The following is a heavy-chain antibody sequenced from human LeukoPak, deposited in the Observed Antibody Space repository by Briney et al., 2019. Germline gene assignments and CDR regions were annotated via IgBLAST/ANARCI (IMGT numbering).Heavy chain of an antibody. J-gene: IGHJ4*02. CDR2: INHSGST. D-gene: IGHD4-11*01. Sequence: SQTLSLTCAVSGGSISSGGYSWSWIRQPPGKGLEWIGYINHSGSTNYSPSLKSRVTISVDTSKNQFSLKLSSVTAADTAVYYCVSNPYSNYYFDYWGQGTLVTVSS. CDR3: VSNPYSNYYFDY. V-gene: IGHV4-30-2*01. CDR1: GGSISSGGYS.